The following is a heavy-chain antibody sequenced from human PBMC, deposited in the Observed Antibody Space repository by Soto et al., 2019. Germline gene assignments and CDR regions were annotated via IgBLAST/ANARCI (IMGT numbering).Heavy chain of an antibody. Sequence: EVQLVESGGGLVQPGGSLRLSCAASGFTFGSHWMTWVRQAPGKGLEWVAHIKKDGSEENYVDSVKGRFTISRDNAKNSLFLQMNSLRVEDTAVYFCARDSGLCQRAGCQGDAFDLWGQGSVVTVSS. D-gene: IGHD6-19*01. CDR1: GFTFGSHW. J-gene: IGHJ3*01. V-gene: IGHV3-7*01. CDR3: ARDSGLCQRAGCQGDAFDL. CDR2: IKKDGSEE.